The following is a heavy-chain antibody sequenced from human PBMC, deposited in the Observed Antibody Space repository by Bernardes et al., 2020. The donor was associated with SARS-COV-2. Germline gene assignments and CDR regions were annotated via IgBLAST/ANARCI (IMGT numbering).Heavy chain of an antibody. D-gene: IGHD3-10*01. Sequence: GGSLRLSCTSSHFMFTEHAIHWVRQVPGKGPEWVAGIFWDGRGADYAFSVRGRFTISRDNARNSVYLQMNRLRVEDTALYYCVRDLLPGGADVWGQGTSVIVSS. V-gene: IGHV3-9*01. CDR1: HFMFTEHA. J-gene: IGHJ6*02. CDR2: IFWDGRGA. CDR3: VRDLLPGGADV.